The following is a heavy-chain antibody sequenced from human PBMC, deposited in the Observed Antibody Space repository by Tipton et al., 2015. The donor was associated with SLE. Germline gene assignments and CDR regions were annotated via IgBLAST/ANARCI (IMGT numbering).Heavy chain of an antibody. Sequence: TLSLTCTVSGGSISSSSYSWGWIRQPPGKGLEWIGSIYYSGSTYYNPSLKSRVTISVDTSKNQFSLKLSSVTAADTAVYYCARDRPDSGSYYSDYWGQGTLVTVSS. CDR2: IYYSGST. CDR3: ARDRPDSGSYYSDY. J-gene: IGHJ4*02. D-gene: IGHD1-26*01. V-gene: IGHV4-39*02. CDR1: GGSISSSSYS.